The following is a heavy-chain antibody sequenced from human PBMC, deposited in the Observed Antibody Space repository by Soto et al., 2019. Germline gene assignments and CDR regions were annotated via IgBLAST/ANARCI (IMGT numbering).Heavy chain of an antibody. CDR2: ISSSSSYI. V-gene: IGHV3-21*01. CDR3: ARAGTTVTTRGVDY. D-gene: IGHD4-4*01. CDR1: GLTLSSYS. Sequence: GGPLRLSCAASGLTLSSYSLNGVRQAPGKGLEWVSSISSSSSYIYYADSVKGRFTISRDNAKNSLYLQMNSLRAEDTAVYYCARAGTTVTTRGVDYWGQGTLVTVSS. J-gene: IGHJ4*02.